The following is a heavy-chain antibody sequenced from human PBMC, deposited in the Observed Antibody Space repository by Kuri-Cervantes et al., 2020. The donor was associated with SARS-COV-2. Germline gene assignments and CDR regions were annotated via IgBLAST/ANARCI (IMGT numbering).Heavy chain of an antibody. CDR3: TRRKQYYYDSSGYYAFDY. V-gene: IGHV4-4*02. Sequence: SETLSLTCAVSGGSIISSNWWSWVRQPPGKGLEWIGEINHSGSTNYNPSLKSRVTISVDTSRNQFSLKLSSVTAADTAVYYCTRRKQYYYDSSGYYAFDYWGQGTLVTVSS. J-gene: IGHJ4*02. CDR2: INHSGST. D-gene: IGHD3-22*01. CDR1: GGSIISSNW.